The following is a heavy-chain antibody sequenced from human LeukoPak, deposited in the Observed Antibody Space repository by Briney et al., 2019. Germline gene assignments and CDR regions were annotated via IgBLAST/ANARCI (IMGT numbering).Heavy chain of an antibody. J-gene: IGHJ3*01. D-gene: IGHD3-22*01. Sequence: TSETLSLTCTVSGGSVNSGGYYWSWIRQHPEKGLEWIGFIFYSGSTYYNPSLKSRLTISLDMSRNQFSLKLNSVTAADTAVYYCARAMVVARPDAFDVWAKGKMVTVSS. V-gene: IGHV4-31*03. CDR2: IFYSGST. CDR1: GGSVNSGGYY. CDR3: ARAMVVARPDAFDV.